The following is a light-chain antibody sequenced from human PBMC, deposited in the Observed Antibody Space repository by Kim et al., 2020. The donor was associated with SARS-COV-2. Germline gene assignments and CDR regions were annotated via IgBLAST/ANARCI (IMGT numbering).Light chain of an antibody. J-gene: IGLJ2*01. CDR3: SSYSTTTVL. CDR1: NSDVGSYNS. V-gene: IGLV2-14*04. Sequence: PGQSITLSCTGTNSDVGSYNSVSWYQQHPGKAPKLMIYDVSKRPSGVSNRFSGSKSGNTASLTISGLQAEDEADYYCSSYSTTTVLFGGGTQLTVL. CDR2: DVS.